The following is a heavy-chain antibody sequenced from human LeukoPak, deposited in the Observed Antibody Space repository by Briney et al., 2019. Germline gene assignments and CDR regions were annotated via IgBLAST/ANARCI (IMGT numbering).Heavy chain of an antibody. Sequence: AASGKVSCKASGYTFTGFYVHWVRQAPGQGLEWIGWIAPNSGGTNFPQKFQGRVTMTRDTSINTAYMELSRLTSDDTAVYYCARVVGLLVDAFDIWGQGTMVTVSS. CDR3: ARVVGLLVDAFDI. J-gene: IGHJ3*02. CDR1: GYTFTGFY. D-gene: IGHD2-2*01. CDR2: IAPNSGGT. V-gene: IGHV1-2*02.